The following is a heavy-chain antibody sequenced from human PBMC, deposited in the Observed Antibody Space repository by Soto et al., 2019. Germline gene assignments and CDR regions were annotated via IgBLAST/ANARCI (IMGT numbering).Heavy chain of an antibody. J-gene: IGHJ3*02. CDR1: GDSVSRSNTA. V-gene: IGHV6-1*01. Sequence: PSQTLSLTCAISGDSVSRSNTAWNWIRQSPSRGLEWLGRTFCRSKWFNEYAVFVKSRITINPDTSKNQFSLQLSSVTPEDTAVYFCARDPDLTSDVFDIWGQGTVVTVSS. CDR2: TFCRSKWFN. D-gene: IGHD4-4*01. CDR3: ARDPDLTSDVFDI.